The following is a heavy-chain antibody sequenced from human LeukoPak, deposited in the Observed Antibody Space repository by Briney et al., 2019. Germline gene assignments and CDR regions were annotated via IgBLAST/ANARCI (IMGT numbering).Heavy chain of an antibody. J-gene: IGHJ3*02. V-gene: IGHV3-21*01. D-gene: IGHD3-22*01. Sequence: GGSLRLSCVASGFTFSSYSMNWVRQAPGKGLEWVSSISSSSSYIYYADSVKGRFTISRDNAKNSLCLQMNSLRAEDTAVYYCARERSLDYYDSSGYYYGDAFDIWGQGTMVTVSS. CDR1: GFTFSSYS. CDR2: ISSSSSYI. CDR3: ARERSLDYYDSSGYYYGDAFDI.